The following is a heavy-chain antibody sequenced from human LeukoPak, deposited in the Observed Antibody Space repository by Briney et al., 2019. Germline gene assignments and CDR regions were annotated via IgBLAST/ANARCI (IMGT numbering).Heavy chain of an antibody. V-gene: IGHV4-34*01. D-gene: IGHD2-15*01. CDR3: ARGRGYLARNWFDP. Sequence: SETLSLTCAVYGGSFSGYYWSWIRQPPGKGLEWIGEINHSGSTNYNPSLKSRVSISVDTSKNQFSLKLSSVTAADTAVYYCARGRGYLARNWFDPWGQGTLVTVSS. CDR2: INHSGST. J-gene: IGHJ5*02. CDR1: GGSFSGYY.